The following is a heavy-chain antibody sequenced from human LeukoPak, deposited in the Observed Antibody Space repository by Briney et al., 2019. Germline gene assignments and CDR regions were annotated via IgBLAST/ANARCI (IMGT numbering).Heavy chain of an antibody. CDR3: ARDSSSGYELDFDY. D-gene: IGHD5-12*01. V-gene: IGHV3-48*01. CDR1: GFTFSSYS. CDR2: ISSSSSSTI. J-gene: IGHJ4*02. Sequence: GGSLRLSCAASGFTFSSYSMNWVRQAPGKGLEWVSYISSSSSSTIYYADSVKGRFTISRDNAKNSLYLQMNSLRAEDTAVYYCARDSSSGYELDFDYWGQGTLVTVSS.